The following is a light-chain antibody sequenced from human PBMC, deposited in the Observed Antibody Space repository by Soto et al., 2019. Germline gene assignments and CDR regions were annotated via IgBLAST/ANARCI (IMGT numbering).Light chain of an antibody. CDR2: SAS. J-gene: IGKJ4*01. Sequence: DIVMTQSPPTLSVSPGERATLSCRASRSISTNVAWYQHKSGQAPRLLIYSASTRATGIPTRFSGSGSGTEFTLTISSLQSEDFAVYYCQQRSNWPPTFGGGTKVDIK. CDR1: RSISTN. CDR3: QQRSNWPPT. V-gene: IGKV3-15*01.